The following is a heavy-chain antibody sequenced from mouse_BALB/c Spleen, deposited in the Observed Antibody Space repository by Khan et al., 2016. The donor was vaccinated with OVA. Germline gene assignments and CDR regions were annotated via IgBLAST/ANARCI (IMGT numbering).Heavy chain of an antibody. V-gene: IGHV9-3-1*01. D-gene: IGHD1-1*02. CDR2: INTYTGEP. CDR1: GYSFTNYG. J-gene: IGHJ1*01. CDR3: ASGGYGYFDV. Sequence: QIQLVQSGPEVKKPGETVKISCKASGYSFTNYGMNWVRQAPGKGLKWMGWINTYTGEPTYADDFKGRFAFSLETSASTAYLQINNLKIEDTATDFCASGGYGYFDVWGAGTTVTVSS.